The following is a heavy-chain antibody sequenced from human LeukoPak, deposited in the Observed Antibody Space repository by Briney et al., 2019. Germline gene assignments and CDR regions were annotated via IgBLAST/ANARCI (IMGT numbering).Heavy chain of an antibody. CDR2: IYYSGST. CDR1: GGSFSGYY. J-gene: IGHJ4*02. CDR3: ARARSSSWYLDFDY. V-gene: IGHV4-59*01. D-gene: IGHD6-13*01. Sequence: ASETLSLTCAVYGGSFSGYYWSWIRQPPGKGLEWIGYIYYSGSTNYNPSLKSRVTISVDTSKNQFSLKLSSVTAADTAVYYCARARSSSWYLDFDYWGQGTLVTVSS.